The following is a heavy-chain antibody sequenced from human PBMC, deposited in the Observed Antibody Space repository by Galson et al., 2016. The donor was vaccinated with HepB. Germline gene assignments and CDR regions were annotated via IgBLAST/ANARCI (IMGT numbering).Heavy chain of an antibody. CDR2: ISWDGGST. J-gene: IGHJ6*04. CDR1: GFTFDDYT. Sequence: SPRLSCAASGFTFDDYTMHWVRQAPGKGLEWVSLISWDGGSTYYADSVKGRFTISRDNSKNSLYLQMNSLRTEDTALYYCAKDMGYCSGGSCYYGMDVWGKGTTVTVSS. D-gene: IGHD2-15*01. CDR3: AKDMGYCSGGSCYYGMDV. V-gene: IGHV3-43*01.